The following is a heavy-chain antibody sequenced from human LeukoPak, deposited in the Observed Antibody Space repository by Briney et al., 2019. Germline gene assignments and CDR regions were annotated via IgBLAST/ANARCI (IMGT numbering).Heavy chain of an antibody. V-gene: IGHV4-4*09. D-gene: IGHD5/OR15-5a*01. CDR2: IYTSGST. CDR3: ARLSTRVINYFDP. CDR1: GGSISSYY. J-gene: IGHJ5*02. Sequence: PSETLSLTCTVSGGSISSYYWSWIRQPPGKGLEWIGYIYTSGSTNYNPPLKSQVTISVDTSKNQFSLKLTSVTAADTAVYYCARLSTRVINYFDPWGQGTLVTVSS.